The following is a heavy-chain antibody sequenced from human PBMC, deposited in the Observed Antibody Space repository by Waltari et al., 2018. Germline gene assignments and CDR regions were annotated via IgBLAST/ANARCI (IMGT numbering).Heavy chain of an antibody. J-gene: IGHJ3*02. D-gene: IGHD6-19*01. CDR2: GST. CDR3: ARDRDSSGWYLGAFDI. V-gene: IGHV4-39*07. Sequence: GSTYYNPSLKSRVTISVDTSKNQFSLKLSSVTAADTAVYYCARDRDSSGWYLGAFDIWGQGTMVTVSS.